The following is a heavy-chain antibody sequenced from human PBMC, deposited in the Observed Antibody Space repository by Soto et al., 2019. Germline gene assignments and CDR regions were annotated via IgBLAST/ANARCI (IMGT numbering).Heavy chain of an antibody. D-gene: IGHD3-3*02. Sequence: QVQLVQSGVEVKKPGASVKVSCKASGYTFTRYGISWVRQAPGQGPEWMGWISGYNGDTNYAQKFHGRVTMTTDRTRGTAYRAVERLRSADTAVYYCARINIFGADISPLYYHGLDVWGQGTTVT. J-gene: IGHJ6*01. CDR1: GYTFTRYG. CDR3: ARINIFGADISPLYYHGLDV. CDR2: ISGYNGDT. V-gene: IGHV1-18*01.